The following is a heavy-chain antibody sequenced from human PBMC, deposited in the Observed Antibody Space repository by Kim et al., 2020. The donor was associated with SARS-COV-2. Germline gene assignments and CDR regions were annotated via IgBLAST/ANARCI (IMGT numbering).Heavy chain of an antibody. CDR3: AKDADSSGYYLYYFDY. D-gene: IGHD3-22*01. V-gene: IGHV3-9*01. J-gene: IGHJ4*02. Sequence: SVKGRFTISRDNAKNSLYLQMNSLRAEDTALYYCAKDADSSGYYLYYFDYWGQGTLVTVSS.